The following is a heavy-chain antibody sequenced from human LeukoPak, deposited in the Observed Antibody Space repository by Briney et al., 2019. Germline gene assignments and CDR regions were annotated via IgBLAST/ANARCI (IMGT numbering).Heavy chain of an antibody. CDR3: ARGIAAAGRPYYYYMDV. Sequence: SETLSLTCTVSGYSISSGYYWSWIRQPPGKGLEWIGEINHSGSTNYNPPLKSRVTISVDTSKNQFSLKLSSVTAADTAVYYCARGIAAAGRPYYYYMDVWGKGTTVTISS. CDR1: GYSISSGYY. D-gene: IGHD6-13*01. V-gene: IGHV4-38-2*02. CDR2: INHSGST. J-gene: IGHJ6*03.